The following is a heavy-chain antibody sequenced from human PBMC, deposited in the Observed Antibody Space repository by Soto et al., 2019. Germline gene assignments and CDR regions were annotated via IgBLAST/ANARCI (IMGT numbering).Heavy chain of an antibody. CDR1: GYTFTSYY. V-gene: IGHV1-46*01. CDR3: ARALVVRGSTPHYYFDY. D-gene: IGHD3-10*01. CDR2: INPSGGST. Sequence: QVQLVQSGAEVKKPGASVKVSCKASGYTFTSYYMHWVRQAPGQGLEWMGIINPSGGSTSYAQKCQGRVTMTRDTSTSTVYMELSSLRSEDTAVYYCARALVVRGSTPHYYFDYWGQGTLVTVSS. J-gene: IGHJ4*02.